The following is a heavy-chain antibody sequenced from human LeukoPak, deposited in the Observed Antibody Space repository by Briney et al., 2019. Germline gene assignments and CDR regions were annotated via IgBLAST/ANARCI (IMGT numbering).Heavy chain of an antibody. Sequence: SETLSLTCTVSGGSINGYYWTWIRQSPGKGLEWIGYVYYSGSSNYNPSLKSRVTISVDTSKNQFSLKLSSVTAADTAVYYCARDRIAYYYYYGMDVWGQGTTVTVSS. CDR2: VYYSGSS. CDR1: GGSINGYY. CDR3: ARDRIAYYYYYGMDV. V-gene: IGHV4-59*12. D-gene: IGHD6-13*01. J-gene: IGHJ6*02.